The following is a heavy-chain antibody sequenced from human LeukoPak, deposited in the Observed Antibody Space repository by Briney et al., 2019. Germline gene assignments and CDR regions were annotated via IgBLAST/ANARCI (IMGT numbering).Heavy chain of an antibody. CDR2: IKSDGSST. CDR3: ARGGRYAYFLDY. CDR1: GFIFSDYW. V-gene: IGHV3-74*01. Sequence: QPGGSLRLSCAASGFIFSDYWMHWVRHGPGKGLVWVSRIKSDGSSTSYADSVKGRFTISRDNAKNTVYVHMNSLRDEDTAVYYCARGGRYAYFLDYWGQGTLVTVSS. J-gene: IGHJ4*02. D-gene: IGHD3-16*01.